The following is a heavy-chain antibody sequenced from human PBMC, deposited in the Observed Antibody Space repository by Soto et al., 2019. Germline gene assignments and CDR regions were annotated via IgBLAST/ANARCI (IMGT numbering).Heavy chain of an antibody. CDR3: ARGRYGDY. Sequence: QVHLVQSGAEVKKPGASVKVSCKGSGYTFTSYGITWVRQAPGQGLEWMGWISAHNGSTNYAQKRQGRGTATRDTSTRTAYMELRSLRSDDTAVYYCARGRYGDYWGQGALVTVSS. D-gene: IGHD1-1*01. V-gene: IGHV1-18*01. J-gene: IGHJ4*02. CDR1: GYTFTSYG. CDR2: ISAHNGST.